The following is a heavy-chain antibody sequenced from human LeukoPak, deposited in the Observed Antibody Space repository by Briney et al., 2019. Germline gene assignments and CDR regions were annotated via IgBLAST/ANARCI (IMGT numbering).Heavy chain of an antibody. CDR2: MNPNSGDT. CDR3: ARGGFGSGSHFDY. J-gene: IGHJ4*02. Sequence: ASVKVFCKASGYTFTSYDINWVRQATGQGLEWIGWMNPNSGDTGYVQKFQGRVTMTRSTSISTAYMELTSLRSEDTAIYYCARGGFGSGSHFDYWGQGTLVTVSS. D-gene: IGHD3-10*01. CDR1: GYTFTSYD. V-gene: IGHV1-8*01.